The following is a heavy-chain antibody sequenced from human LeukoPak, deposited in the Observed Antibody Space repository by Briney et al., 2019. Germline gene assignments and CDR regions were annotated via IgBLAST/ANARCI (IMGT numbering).Heavy chain of an antibody. CDR3: ARTAGWSYGFDY. CDR1: GGSISSSTYY. D-gene: IGHD5-18*01. Sequence: SETLSLTCTVSGGSISSSTYYWDWIRQPPGKGLEWIGNFYNSGTTYYNPSLESRVTISGDTSKNQFSLKLSSVTAADTAVYYCARTAGWSYGFDYWGQGTLVTVSS. CDR2: FYNSGTT. V-gene: IGHV4-39*07. J-gene: IGHJ4*02.